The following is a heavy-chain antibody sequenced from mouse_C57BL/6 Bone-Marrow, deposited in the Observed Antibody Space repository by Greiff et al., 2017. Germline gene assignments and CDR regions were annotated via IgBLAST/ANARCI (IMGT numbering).Heavy chain of an antibody. CDR2: IWRGGST. V-gene: IGHV2-5*01. CDR3: AKNPMITYYAMDY. J-gene: IGHJ4*01. D-gene: IGHD2-4*01. Sequence: VQLQQSGPGLVQPSQRLSITCTVSGFSLTSYGVHWVRQSPGKGLEWLGVIWRGGSTDYNAAFMSRLSITKDNSKSQVFCKMNSLQADDTAIYYCAKNPMITYYAMDYWGQGTSVTVSS. CDR1: GFSLTSYG.